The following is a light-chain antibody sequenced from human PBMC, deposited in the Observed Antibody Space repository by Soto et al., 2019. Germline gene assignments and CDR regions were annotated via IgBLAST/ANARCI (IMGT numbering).Light chain of an antibody. CDR3: QQANSFPRT. J-gene: IGKJ2*01. V-gene: IGKV1-12*01. CDR2: AAS. CDR1: QGISNW. Sequence: DIQMTQSPSSVSASVGDRITITCRASQGISNWLAWYQQKPGKAPKLLIYAASNLQSGVPSRCSGSGSGTEFTLTIGSLQPEDFATYYCQQANSFPRTFGQGTKVEIK.